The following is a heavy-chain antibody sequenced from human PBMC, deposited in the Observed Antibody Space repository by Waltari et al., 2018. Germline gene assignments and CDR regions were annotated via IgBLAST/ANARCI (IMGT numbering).Heavy chain of an antibody. V-gene: IGHV3-7*01. J-gene: IGHJ1*01. CDR1: GFTSRNYW. Sequence: EVQLLESGGGLVQPGGSLRLSCVASGFTSRNYWLSWVRQAPGKGLEGVANINPDGSEKHYVDSVKGRFTISRDNAKNSLYLLLNNLRGEDTAVYYCASPPWVTDEDWGQGTLVTVSS. CDR2: INPDGSEK. CDR3: ASPPWVTDED. D-gene: IGHD1-26*01.